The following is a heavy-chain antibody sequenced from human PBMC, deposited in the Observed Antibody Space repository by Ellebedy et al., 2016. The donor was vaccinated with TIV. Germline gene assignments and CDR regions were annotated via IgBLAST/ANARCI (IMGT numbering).Heavy chain of an antibody. CDR2: ILKDGSNK. CDR1: GFTFSTYA. D-gene: IGHD2-21*02. Sequence: GESLKISCAASGFTFSTYAMDWIRQTPGEGLEWVATILKDGSNKYYVDSVKGRFTISRDNSKNTLYLQMNNLRLEDTAIYYCARDWYETFGSIVLVTSPDYWGQGTLVTVS. V-gene: IGHV3-30*04. J-gene: IGHJ4*02. CDR3: ARDWYETFGSIVLVTSPDY.